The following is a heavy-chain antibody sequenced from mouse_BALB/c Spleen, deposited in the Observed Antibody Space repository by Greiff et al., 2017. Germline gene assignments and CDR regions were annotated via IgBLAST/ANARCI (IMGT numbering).Heavy chain of an antibody. V-gene: IGHV5-6*03. CDR1: GFAFSSYG. J-gene: IGHJ2*01. Sequence: EVKLQESGGGLVKPGGSLKLSCAASGFAFSSYGMSWVRQTPDKRLEWVATISSGGSYTYYPDSVKGRFTISRDNAKNTLYLQMSSLKSEDTAMYYCARQPYGNYDYWGQGTTLTVSS. CDR2: ISSGGSYT. D-gene: IGHD2-1*01. CDR3: ARQPYGNYDY.